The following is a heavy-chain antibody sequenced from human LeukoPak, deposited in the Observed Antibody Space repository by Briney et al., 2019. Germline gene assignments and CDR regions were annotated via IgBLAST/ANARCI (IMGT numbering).Heavy chain of an antibody. CDR3: ARLTKSSAYYKYHVDY. CDR1: GYTFTSYD. D-gene: IGHD3-22*01. CDR2: MNPNSSNT. J-gene: IGHJ4*02. V-gene: IGHV1-8*01. Sequence: ASVKVSCKTSGYTFTSYDINWVRQATGQGLEWMGWMNPNSSNTGYAQKFQGRVTMTRDTSMSTAYMELSSLRSEDTAVYYCARLTKSSAYYKYHVDYWGQGTLVTVSS.